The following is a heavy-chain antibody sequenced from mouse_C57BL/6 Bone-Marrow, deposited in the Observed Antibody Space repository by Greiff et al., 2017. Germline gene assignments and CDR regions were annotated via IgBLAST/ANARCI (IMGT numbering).Heavy chain of an antibody. V-gene: IGHV5-16*01. Sequence: EVKVVESEGGLVQPGSSMKLSCTASGFTFSDYYMAWVRQVPEKGLEWVANINYDGSSTYYLASLKSRFIISRDNAKNILYLQMSSLKSEDTATYYCARDSNFYWYFDVWGTGTTVTVSS. J-gene: IGHJ1*03. CDR2: INYDGSST. CDR1: GFTFSDYY. CDR3: ARDSNFYWYFDV. D-gene: IGHD4-1*01.